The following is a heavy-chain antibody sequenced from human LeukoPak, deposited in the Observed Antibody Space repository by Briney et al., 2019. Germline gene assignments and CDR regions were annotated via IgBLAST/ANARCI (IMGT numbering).Heavy chain of an antibody. V-gene: IGHV4-59*01. CDR1: GGSISTYY. J-gene: IGHJ4*02. Sequence: SETLSLTCNVSGGSISTYYWSWIRQPPGKGLEWIGYVYYSGSTNYNPSLKSRVTISVDTSKNQFSLNLSSVTAADTAVYYCARQAISGYDPPPFDSWGQGTLVTVSS. CDR2: VYYSGST. CDR3: ARQAISGYDPPPFDS. D-gene: IGHD5-12*01.